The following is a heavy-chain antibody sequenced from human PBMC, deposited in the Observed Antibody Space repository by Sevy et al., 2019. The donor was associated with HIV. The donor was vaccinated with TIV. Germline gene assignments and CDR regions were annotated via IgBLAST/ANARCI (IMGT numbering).Heavy chain of an antibody. D-gene: IGHD2-21*01. V-gene: IGHV4-39*01. Sequence: SETLSLTCTVSGGSISSINYYWGWIRQSPGKGLEWIGSINFRGSTHYRPSLKSRFSISVDTSRNQFSLKLRSVTAADTAVYYCARHALIWAGDCYAFDYWGLGELVTVSS. CDR2: INFRGST. CDR3: ARHALIWAGDCYAFDY. J-gene: IGHJ4*02. CDR1: GGSISSINYY.